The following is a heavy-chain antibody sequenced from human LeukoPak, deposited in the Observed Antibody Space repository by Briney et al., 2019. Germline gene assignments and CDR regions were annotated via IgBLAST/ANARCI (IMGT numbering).Heavy chain of an antibody. Sequence: PSETLSLTCAVYGGSFSGYYWSWIRQPPGKGLEWIGEINHSGSTNYNPSLKSRVTISVDTSKNQFSLKLSSVTAADTAVYYCARVRYYYDRSRGYFQHWGQGTLVTVSS. CDR3: ARVRYYYDRSRGYFQH. D-gene: IGHD3-22*01. CDR1: GGSFSGYY. V-gene: IGHV4-34*01. J-gene: IGHJ1*01. CDR2: INHSGST.